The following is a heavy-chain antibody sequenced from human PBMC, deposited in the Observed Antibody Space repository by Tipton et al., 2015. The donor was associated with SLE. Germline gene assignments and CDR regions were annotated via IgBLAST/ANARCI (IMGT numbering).Heavy chain of an antibody. D-gene: IGHD2-8*02. V-gene: IGHV4-39*07. CDR1: GDYIGSSGYY. CDR2: IFYTGTT. J-gene: IGHJ2*01. Sequence: TLSLTCTVSGDYIGSSGYYWGWIRQPPGKGLEWIGSIFYTGTTNYSPSLKSRVTISLDTSKNQFSLKLSSVTAADTAVYYCARRGSLGFCSGGICFDWYFDLWGRGTLVTVSS. CDR3: ARRGSLGFCSGGICFDWYFDL.